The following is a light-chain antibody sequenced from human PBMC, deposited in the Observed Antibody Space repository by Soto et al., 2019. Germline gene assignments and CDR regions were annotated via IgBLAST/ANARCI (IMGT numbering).Light chain of an antibody. CDR1: SSNVGSLS. J-gene: IGLJ1*01. V-gene: IGLV1-44*01. CDR2: SNY. CDR3: AAWDGSLNGLYV. Sequence: QAVVTQAPSASETPGQRVTISCSGSSSNVGSLSVDWYQHLPGTAPKLLIHSNYQRPSGVPDRFSGSKSGTSASLAINGLQSEDEADYYCAAWDGSLNGLYVFGTGTKLTVL.